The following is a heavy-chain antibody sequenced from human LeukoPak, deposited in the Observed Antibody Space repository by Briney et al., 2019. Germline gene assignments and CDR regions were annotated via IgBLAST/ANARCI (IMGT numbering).Heavy chain of an antibody. CDR2: ISSSDSTI. J-gene: IGHJ4*02. CDR3: ARADCSSTSCYELDY. V-gene: IGHV3-11*04. CDR1: GFTFSDYY. D-gene: IGHD2-2*01. Sequence: GGSLRLSCAGSGFTFSDYYMSWIREAPGEGLEWVSYISSSDSTIYSTDSVRGRFTISRDNAKNSLSLQMNSLRADDTAVYYCARADCSSTSCYELDYWGQGTLVTVSS.